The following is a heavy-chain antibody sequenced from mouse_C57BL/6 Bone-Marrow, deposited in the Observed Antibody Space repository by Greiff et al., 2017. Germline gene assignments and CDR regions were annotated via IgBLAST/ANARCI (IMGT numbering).Heavy chain of an antibody. CDR1: GYTFTDYY. D-gene: IGHD4-1*01. Sequence: VQLQQSGPVLVKPGASVKMSCKASGYTFTDYYMNWVKQSHGKSLEWIGVINPYNGGTSYNQKFKGKATLTVDKSSSTAYMELNSLTSEDSAVDYCARNWIMLYYFDYWGQGTTLTVSS. CDR2: INPYNGGT. CDR3: ARNWIMLYYFDY. J-gene: IGHJ2*01. V-gene: IGHV1-19*01.